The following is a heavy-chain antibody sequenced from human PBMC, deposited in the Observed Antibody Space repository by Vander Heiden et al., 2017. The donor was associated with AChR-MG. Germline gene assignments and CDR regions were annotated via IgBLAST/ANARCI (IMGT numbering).Heavy chain of an antibody. D-gene: IGHD3-9*01. V-gene: IGHV3-23*01. CDR1: GFTFSSYA. Sequence: EVQLLVSGGGLVQPGGSLRLSCAASGFTFSSYAMGWVRQAPGKGLGWVSAIRGSGGSTYYADSVKGRFTISRDNSKNTLYLQMNSLRAEDTAVYYCAKDSHRLRYFDWLRDAFDIWGQGTMVTVSS. CDR3: AKDSHRLRYFDWLRDAFDI. CDR2: IRGSGGST. J-gene: IGHJ3*02.